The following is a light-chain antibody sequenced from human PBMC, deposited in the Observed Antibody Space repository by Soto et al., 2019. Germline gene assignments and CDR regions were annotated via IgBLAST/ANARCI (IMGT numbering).Light chain of an antibody. CDR3: QLYDSSSYT. CDR1: QSVSSRY. V-gene: IGKV3-20*01. J-gene: IGKJ2*01. CDR2: GAS. Sequence: EIVLTQSPGTLSLSPGERATLSCRASQSVSSRYLAWYQQKPGQAPSFLIFGASKRATDIPDKFSGSGSGTDFALTISRLEPEDLAVYYCQLYDSSSYTFGQGTKLEIK.